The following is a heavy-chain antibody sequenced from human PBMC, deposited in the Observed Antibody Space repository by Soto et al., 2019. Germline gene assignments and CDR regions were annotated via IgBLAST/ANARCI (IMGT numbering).Heavy chain of an antibody. J-gene: IGHJ4*02. CDR2: ISYDGSNK. CDR1: GFTFSSYG. Sequence: GGSLRLSCAASGFTFSSYGMHWVRQAPGKGLEWVAVISYDGSNKYYADSVKGRFTISRDNSKNTLYLQMNSLRAEDTAVYYCASNSPDYDFWSGFDYWGQGTLVTVSS. V-gene: IGHV3-30-3*01. CDR3: ASNSPDYDFWSGFDY. D-gene: IGHD3-3*01.